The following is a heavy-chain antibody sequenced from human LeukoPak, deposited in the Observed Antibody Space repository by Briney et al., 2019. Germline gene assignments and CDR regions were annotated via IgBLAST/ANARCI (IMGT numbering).Heavy chain of an antibody. CDR2: VFYRGST. D-gene: IGHD6-13*01. J-gene: IGHJ4*02. CDR1: GASISSYY. V-gene: IGHV4-59*01. CDR3: ASGPYPAAGTDHQFDY. Sequence: SETLSLTCTVSGASISSYYWSWIRQPPGKGLEWIGYVFYRGSTNYNPSLKSRVTISVDTSKNQFSLKLSSVTAADTAVYYCASGPYPAAGTDHQFDYWGQGTLVTVSS.